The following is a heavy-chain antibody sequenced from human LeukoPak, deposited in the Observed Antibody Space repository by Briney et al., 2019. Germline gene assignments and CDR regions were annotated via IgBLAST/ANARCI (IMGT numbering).Heavy chain of an antibody. CDR2: MSNDGSIK. Sequence: GGSLRLSCAASGFTFSGYTIHWVRQAPGKGLEWVAVMSNDGSIKKYANSVKGRFTISRDNSKNTLYLQMDSLRAEDTAVYYCARELTIFGVVIQRYDTFDIWGQGTMVTVSS. V-gene: IGHV3-30-3*01. J-gene: IGHJ3*02. CDR1: GFTFSGYT. D-gene: IGHD3-3*01. CDR3: ARELTIFGVVIQRYDTFDI.